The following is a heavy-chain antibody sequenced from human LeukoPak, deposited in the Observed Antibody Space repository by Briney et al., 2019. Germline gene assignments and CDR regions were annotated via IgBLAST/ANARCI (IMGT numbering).Heavy chain of an antibody. D-gene: IGHD6-13*01. J-gene: IGHJ4*02. CDR2: IYYSGAT. V-gene: IGHV4-59*01. Sequence: SSETLSLTCTVSGGSISTYYWNWIRQPPGKGLEWIGYIYYSGATNYNPSLKSRVTISVDTSKNQFSLKLSSVTAADTAVYYCAGGVYIAAAQYGFWGQGTLVTVSS. CDR1: GGSISTYY. CDR3: AGGVYIAAAQYGF.